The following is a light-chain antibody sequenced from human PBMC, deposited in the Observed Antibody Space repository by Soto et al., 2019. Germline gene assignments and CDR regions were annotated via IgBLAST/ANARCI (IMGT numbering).Light chain of an antibody. J-gene: IGKJ4*01. Sequence: EIVLTQSPATLSLSPGERATLSCRASQSVSSYLAWYQQKPGQAPRLLIYDASSRATGIPARFSGSGSGTDFTRTISSLEPEDFEVYYCQQRSNWPSFGGGTRVEIK. CDR2: DAS. V-gene: IGKV3-11*01. CDR1: QSVSSY. CDR3: QQRSNWPS.